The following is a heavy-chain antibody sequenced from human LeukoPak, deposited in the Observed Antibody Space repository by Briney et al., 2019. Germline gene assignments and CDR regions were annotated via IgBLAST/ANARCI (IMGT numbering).Heavy chain of an antibody. Sequence: PGGSLRLSCAASGFTFSDYAMHWVRQAPDKGLEWVAVISYDGSNKYYADSVKGRFTISRDNSKNTLCLQMNSLRAEDTAVYYCARDSLPRVFLPGGYFQHWGQGTLVTVSS. J-gene: IGHJ1*01. CDR1: GFTFSDYA. D-gene: IGHD3-10*01. V-gene: IGHV3-30-3*01. CDR2: ISYDGSNK. CDR3: ARDSLPRVFLPGGYFQH.